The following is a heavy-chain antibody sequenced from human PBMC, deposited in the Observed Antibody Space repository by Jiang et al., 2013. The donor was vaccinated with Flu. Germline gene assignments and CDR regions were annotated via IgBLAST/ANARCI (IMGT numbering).Heavy chain of an antibody. CDR2: INAGNGNT. V-gene: IGHV1-3*01. J-gene: IGHJ4*02. CDR1: GYTFTSYA. Sequence: GAEVKKPGASVKVSCKASGYTFTSYAMHWVRQAPGQRLEWMGWINAGNGNTKYSQKFQGRVTITRDTSASTAYMELSSLRSEDTAVYYCARTDSITIFGVVIRGTPPFDYWGQGTLVTVSS. D-gene: IGHD3-3*01. CDR3: ARTDSITIFGVVIRGTPPFDY.